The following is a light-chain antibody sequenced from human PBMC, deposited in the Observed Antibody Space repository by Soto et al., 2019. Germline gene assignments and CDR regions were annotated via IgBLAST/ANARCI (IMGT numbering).Light chain of an antibody. V-gene: IGKV1-9*01. J-gene: IGKJ4*01. CDR3: QQVESYPST. Sequence: DIQMTQSPSTLSASVGDRVAITCRASQSISRYLNWYQQKPGKAPNLLIYAASTLQSGVPSRFSGSGSGTDFTLTISSLQPEDFATYFCQQVESYPSTFGGGTKVHI. CDR2: AAS. CDR1: QSISRY.